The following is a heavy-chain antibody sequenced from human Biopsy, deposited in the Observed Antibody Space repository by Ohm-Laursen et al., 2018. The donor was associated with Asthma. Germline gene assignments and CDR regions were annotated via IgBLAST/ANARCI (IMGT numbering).Heavy chain of an antibody. CDR2: IYRSGST. J-gene: IGHJ4*02. D-gene: IGHD5-24*01. CDR3: ARVKDGYNFDY. Sequence: TLSLTCAVSGGYISSGGYSWSWIRQPPGKGLEWIGYIYRSGSTYYNPSLKSRVTISVDRSKNQFSLKLSSVTAADTAVYYCARVKDGYNFDYWGQGTLVTVSS. CDR1: GGYISSGGYS. V-gene: IGHV4-30-2*01.